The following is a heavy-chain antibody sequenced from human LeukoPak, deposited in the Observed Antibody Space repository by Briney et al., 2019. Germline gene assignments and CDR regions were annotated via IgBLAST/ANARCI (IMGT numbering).Heavy chain of an antibody. CDR3: ARGGRSGWHVLGD. Sequence: ASVKVSCKASGYTFTGYYMHWVRQAPGQGLEWMGWINPNSGGTNYAQKFQGRVTMTRDTSTSTVYMELSSLRSEDTAVYYCARGGRSGWHVLGDWGQGTLVTVSS. CDR1: GYTFTGYY. D-gene: IGHD6-19*01. J-gene: IGHJ4*02. CDR2: INPNSGGT. V-gene: IGHV1-2*02.